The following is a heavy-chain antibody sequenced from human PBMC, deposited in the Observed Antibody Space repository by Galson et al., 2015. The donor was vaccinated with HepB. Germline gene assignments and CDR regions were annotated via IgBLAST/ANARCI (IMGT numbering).Heavy chain of an antibody. D-gene: IGHD3-16*01. CDR1: GGSISSSSYY. CDR3: ARLGLGHKPDY. Sequence: ETLSLTCTVSGGSISSSSYYWGWIRQPPGKGLEWIGSIYYSGSTYYNPSLKSRVTISVDTSKNQFSLKLSSVTAADTAVYYCARLGLGHKPDYWGQGTLVTVSS. CDR2: IYYSGST. J-gene: IGHJ4*02. V-gene: IGHV4-39*01.